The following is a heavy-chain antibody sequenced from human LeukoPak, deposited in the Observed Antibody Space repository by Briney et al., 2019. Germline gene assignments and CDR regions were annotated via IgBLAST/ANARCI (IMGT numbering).Heavy chain of an antibody. J-gene: IGHJ3*02. CDR1: GGSISSGGYY. CDR3: ARVYFEYAFDI. CDR2: IYYSGST. V-gene: IGHV4-31*03. D-gene: IGHD3-9*01. Sequence: SQTLSLTCTVSGGSISSGGYYWSWIRQHPGKGLEWIGYIYYSGSTYYNPSLKSRVTISVDTFKNQFSLKLSSVTAADTAVYYCARVYFEYAFDIWGQGTMVTVSS.